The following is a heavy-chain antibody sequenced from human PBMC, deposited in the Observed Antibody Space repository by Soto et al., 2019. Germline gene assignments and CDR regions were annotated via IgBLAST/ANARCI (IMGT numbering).Heavy chain of an antibody. CDR1: GFTFSSYA. CDR2: ISGSGGST. J-gene: IGHJ6*02. CDR3: AIDEYDYVWGSYRLPGMDV. Sequence: GGSLRLSCAASGFTFSSYAMSWVRQAPGKGLEWVSAISGSGGSTYYADSVKGRFTISRDNSKNTLYLQMNSLRAEDTAVYYCAIDEYDYVWGSYRLPGMDVWGQGTTVTVSS. V-gene: IGHV3-23*01. D-gene: IGHD3-16*02.